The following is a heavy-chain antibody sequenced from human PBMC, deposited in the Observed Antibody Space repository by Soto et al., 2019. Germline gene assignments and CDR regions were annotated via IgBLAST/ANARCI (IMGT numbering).Heavy chain of an antibody. CDR2: ISAYNGNT. Sequence: QVQLVQSGAEVKKPGASVKVSCKASGYTFTSYGISWVRQAPGLGLEWMGWISAYNGNTNYAQKLQGRVTMTTDTSTSTAYMELRSLRSDDTAVYYCARGALLWFGELFYLDAFDIWGQGTMVTVSS. D-gene: IGHD3-10*01. V-gene: IGHV1-18*01. CDR1: GYTFTSYG. CDR3: ARGALLWFGELFYLDAFDI. J-gene: IGHJ3*02.